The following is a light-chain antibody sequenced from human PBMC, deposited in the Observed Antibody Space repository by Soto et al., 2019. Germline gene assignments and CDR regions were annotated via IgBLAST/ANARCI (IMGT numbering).Light chain of an antibody. V-gene: IGKV1-17*01. CDR2: AAS. CDR3: LQRDTYS. Sequence: DIQMTQSPSSLSASVGDRVTITCRASQDIRNDLDWYQQKPGKAPKRLIYAASSLQNGAPSRFSGSGSGTEFTLTISSPQPEDFATYYCLQRDTYSVGGGTKVEIK. CDR1: QDIRND. J-gene: IGKJ4*01.